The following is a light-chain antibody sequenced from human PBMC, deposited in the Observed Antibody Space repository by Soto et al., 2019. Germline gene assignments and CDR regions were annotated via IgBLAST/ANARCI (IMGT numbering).Light chain of an antibody. V-gene: IGKV3-11*01. Sequence: EIVLTQSPATLSLSPGERATLSCRTSQSVGTYLAWYQQKPGQAPRLLISDASDRANGIPARFSGSGSGTDFTLTISSLEPEDFEVHYCQQSDNWPRTLAQGTKVDIK. CDR2: DAS. J-gene: IGKJ1*01. CDR1: QSVGTY. CDR3: QQSDNWPRT.